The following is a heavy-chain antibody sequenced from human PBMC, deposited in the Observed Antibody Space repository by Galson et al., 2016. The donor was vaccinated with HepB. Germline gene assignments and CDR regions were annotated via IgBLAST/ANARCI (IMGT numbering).Heavy chain of an antibody. Sequence: SETLSLTCTVSGGSINNYYWHWIRQSPGKGHEWIGYIFYSGGPTYNPSLTSRVTISVETSKRWFSLRLSSVTAAATAVYYCARTTYGSGSPVDYWGQGTLVTVSS. J-gene: IGHJ4*02. CDR1: GGSINNYY. V-gene: IGHV4-59*01. D-gene: IGHD3-10*01. CDR2: IFYSGGP. CDR3: ARTTYGSGSPVDY.